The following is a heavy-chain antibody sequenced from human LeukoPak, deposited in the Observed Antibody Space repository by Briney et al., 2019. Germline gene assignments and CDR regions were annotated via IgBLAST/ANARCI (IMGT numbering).Heavy chain of an antibody. CDR1: GFTFSSYW. D-gene: IGHD3-16*01. Sequence: GGSLRLSCAASGFTFSSYWMNWARQAPGKGLECVASINHNGNVNYYVDSVKGRFTISRDNAKNSLYLQMSNLRAEDTAVYFCARGGGLDVWGQGATVTVSS. J-gene: IGHJ6*02. CDR2: INHNGNVN. V-gene: IGHV3-7*03. CDR3: ARGGGLDV.